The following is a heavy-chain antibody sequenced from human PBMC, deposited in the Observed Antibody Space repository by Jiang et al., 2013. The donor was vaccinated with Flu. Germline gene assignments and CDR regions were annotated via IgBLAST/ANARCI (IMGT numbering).Heavy chain of an antibody. D-gene: IGHD3-22*01. V-gene: IGHV3-53*05. J-gene: IGHJ5*02. CDR1: GFTVSSNY. CDR3: AKDVDSSGYYSYRFDP. CDR2: IYSGGST. Sequence: SGFTVSSNYMSWVRQAPGKGLEWVSVIYSGGSTYYADSVKGRFTISRDNSKNTLYLQMNSLRAEDTAVYYCAKDVDSSGYYSYRFDPWGQGTLVTVSS.